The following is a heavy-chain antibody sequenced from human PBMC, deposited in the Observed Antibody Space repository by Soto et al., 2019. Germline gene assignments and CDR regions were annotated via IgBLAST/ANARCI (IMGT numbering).Heavy chain of an antibody. J-gene: IGHJ1*01. V-gene: IGHV1-18*01. CDR3: ARDGARGYFQH. D-gene: IGHD3-16*01. CDR1: GYIFTNYG. CDR2: INAYNGNT. Sequence: QVQVVQSGAEVKKPGASVKVSCKASGYIFTNYGISWVRQAPGQGLEWMGWINAYNGNTNYAQKLQGRVTMTTDTSTSTAYMELMSLRSDDTAMYYCARDGARGYFQHWGQGTLVTVSS.